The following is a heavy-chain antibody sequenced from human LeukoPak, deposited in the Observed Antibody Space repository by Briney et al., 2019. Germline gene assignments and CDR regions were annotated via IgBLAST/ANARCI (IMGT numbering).Heavy chain of an antibody. CDR3: ARYSTSSGWFDP. J-gene: IGHJ5*02. D-gene: IGHD6-6*01. CDR2: MHYSGSN. Sequence: SETLSLTCTVSGGSISSSDYYWGWIRQPPGKGLEWIGSMHYSGSNSYSPSLKSRVIIFVDTSKNQFSLQLSFVTDADTAVYFCARYSTSSGWFDPWGQGSLVTVSS. CDR1: GGSISSSDYY. V-gene: IGHV4-39*01.